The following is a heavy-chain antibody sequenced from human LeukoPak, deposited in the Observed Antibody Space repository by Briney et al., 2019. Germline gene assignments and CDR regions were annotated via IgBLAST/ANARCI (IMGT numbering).Heavy chain of an antibody. CDR2: IYSDGRT. CDR1: GGSFSGYY. D-gene: IGHD3-22*01. J-gene: IGHJ3*02. CDR3: ARGLFLSGYLDAFDI. Sequence: PSETLSLTCAVYGGSFSGYYWSWIRQAPGKGLEWVSLIYSDGRTYYADSVKGRCTISRDGSKNTLYLQMNSLRVEDTAVYYCARGLFLSGYLDAFDIWGQGTVVTVSS. V-gene: IGHV3-53*01.